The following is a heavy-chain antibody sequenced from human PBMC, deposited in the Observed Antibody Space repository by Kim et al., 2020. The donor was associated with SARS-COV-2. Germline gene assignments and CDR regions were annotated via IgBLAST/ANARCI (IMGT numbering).Heavy chain of an antibody. CDR3: AREVKQLVRGFFDY. Sequence: SETLSLTCTVSGGSISSSSYYWGWIRQPPGKGLEWIGSIYYSGSTYYNPSLKSRVTISVDTSKNQFSLKLSSVTAADTAVYYCAREVKQLVRGFFDYWGQGTLVTVSS. V-gene: IGHV4-39*02. CDR2: IYYSGST. CDR1: GGSISSSSYY. D-gene: IGHD6-13*01. J-gene: IGHJ4*02.